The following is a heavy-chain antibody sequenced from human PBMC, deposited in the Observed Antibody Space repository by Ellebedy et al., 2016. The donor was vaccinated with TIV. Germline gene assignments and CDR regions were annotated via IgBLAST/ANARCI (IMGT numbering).Heavy chain of an antibody. J-gene: IGHJ5*02. V-gene: IGHV3-53*01. D-gene: IGHD6-13*01. Sequence: GGSLRLSCAASGFTVSSNYMSWVRQAPGRGLEWVSTIYSSGGTYYAGSVKGRFTISRDNSKNTLYLRVNSLRAEDTAVYYCARTSSSRYEWFDPWGQGTLVTVSS. CDR3: ARTSSSRYEWFDP. CDR2: IYSSGGT. CDR1: GFTVSSNY.